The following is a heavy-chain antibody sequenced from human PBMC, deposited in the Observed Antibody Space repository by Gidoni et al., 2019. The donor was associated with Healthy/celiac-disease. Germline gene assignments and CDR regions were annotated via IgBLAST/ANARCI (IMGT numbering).Heavy chain of an antibody. Sequence: QVQLQQWGAGLLKPSATQSLTCAVYGGSFSGYYWSWIRQPPGKGLEWIGEINHSGSTNYNPSLKSRVTISVDTSKNQFSLKLSSVTDADTAVYYCASRIAAAGTGGDYWGQGTLVTVSS. CDR1: GGSFSGYY. CDR3: ASRIAAAGTGGDY. CDR2: INHSGST. J-gene: IGHJ4*02. D-gene: IGHD6-13*01. V-gene: IGHV4-34*01.